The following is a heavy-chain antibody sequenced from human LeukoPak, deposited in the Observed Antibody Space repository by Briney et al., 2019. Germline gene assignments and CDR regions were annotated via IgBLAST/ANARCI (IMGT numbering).Heavy chain of an antibody. CDR2: FYYSGNT. Sequence: SETLSLTCTVSGGSISNYYWSWIRQPPGKGLEWIGSFYYSGNTNYNPSLKSRVTISINTPKNQFSLKLSSVTAADTAVYYCANLYNWNDFDYWGQGTLVTVSS. CDR3: ANLYNWNDFDY. CDR1: GGSISNYY. V-gene: IGHV4-59*01. D-gene: IGHD1-20*01. J-gene: IGHJ4*02.